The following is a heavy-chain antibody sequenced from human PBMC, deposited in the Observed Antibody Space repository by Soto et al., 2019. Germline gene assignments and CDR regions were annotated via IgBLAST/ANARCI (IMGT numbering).Heavy chain of an antibody. CDR1: GYNFELYS. Sequence: VQLTQTKAELKQPGSSMTVSCQTSGYNFELYSLNWVRQVPGLRPEWLGGVLPHYNKAIYPPQFQGRVTINADSSTKTVSLKMTSLRSDDSGIYFCAREQGGSLLSTWFDIWGPGTPVTVS. D-gene: IGHD1-26*01. CDR3: AREQGGSLLSTWFDI. V-gene: IGHV1-69*14. J-gene: IGHJ5*02. CDR2: VLPHYNKA.